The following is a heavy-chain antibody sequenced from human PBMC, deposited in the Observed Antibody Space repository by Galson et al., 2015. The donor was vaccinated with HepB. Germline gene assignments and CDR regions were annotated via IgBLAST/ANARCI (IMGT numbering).Heavy chain of an antibody. CDR1: RFIFSSYG. CDR2: ISFDGSNK. Sequence: SLRLSCAASRFIFSSYGMHWVRQAPGKGLEWVAVISFDGSNKYYVDSVKGRFTISRDNSKNTLYLQMNSLRVEDTAVYYCAKDVGCSSTSCYSPYAFDIWSRGTMVTVSS. V-gene: IGHV3-30*18. J-gene: IGHJ3*02. D-gene: IGHD2-2*02. CDR3: AKDVGCSSTSCYSPYAFDI.